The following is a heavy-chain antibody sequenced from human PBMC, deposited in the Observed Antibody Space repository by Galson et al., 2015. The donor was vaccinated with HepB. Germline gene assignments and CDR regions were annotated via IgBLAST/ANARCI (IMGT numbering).Heavy chain of an antibody. J-gene: IGHJ4*02. CDR3: ARDPNGDYLPTSVFDY. CDR2: INPSGGST. CDR1: GYTFTSYY. Sequence: SVKVSCKASGYTFTSYYMHWVRQAPGQGLEWMGIINPSGGSTSYAQKFQGRVTMTRDTSTSTVYMELSSLRSGDTAVHYCARDPNGDYLPTSVFDYWGQGTLVTVSS. D-gene: IGHD4-17*01. V-gene: IGHV1-46*01.